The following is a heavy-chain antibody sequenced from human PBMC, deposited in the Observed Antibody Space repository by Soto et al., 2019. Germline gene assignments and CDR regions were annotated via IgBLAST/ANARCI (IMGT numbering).Heavy chain of an antibody. D-gene: IGHD4-17*01. J-gene: IGHJ5*02. CDR2: IYYSGST. CDR1: GGSISSGGYY. CDR3: ATGSYGDGVLFDP. V-gene: IGHV4-31*03. Sequence: QVQLQESGPGLVKPSQTLSLTCTVSGGSISSGGYYWSWIRQHPGKGLEWIGYIYYSGSTYYNPSLKSRVTISVDTSKNQCSLKLSSVTAADTAVYYCATGSYGDGVLFDPWGQGTLVTVSS.